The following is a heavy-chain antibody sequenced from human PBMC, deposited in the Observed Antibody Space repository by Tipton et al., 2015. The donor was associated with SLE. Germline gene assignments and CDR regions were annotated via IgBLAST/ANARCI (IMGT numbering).Heavy chain of an antibody. Sequence: TLSLTCAVYGGSFSGYYWSWIRQPPGKGLEWIGEINHSGSTNYNPSLKSRVTISVDTSKNQFSLKLSSVTAADTAVDYCARGKGIGVARVAFDIWGKGTMFTVSS. CDR2: INHSGST. J-gene: IGHJ3*02. V-gene: IGHV4-34*01. CDR1: GGSFSGYY. CDR3: ARGKGIGVARVAFDI. D-gene: IGHD2-15*01.